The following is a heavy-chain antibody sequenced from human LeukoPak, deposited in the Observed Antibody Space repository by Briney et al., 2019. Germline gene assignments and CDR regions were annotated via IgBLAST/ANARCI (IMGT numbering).Heavy chain of an antibody. CDR2: ISSSSSYI. Sequence: GGSLRLSCAASGFTFSSYSMNWVRQAPGKGLEWVSSISSSSSYIYYADSVKGRFTISRDNAKNSLYLQMNSLRAEETAVYYCARVEASGYDYGAFDYWGQGTLVTVSS. D-gene: IGHD5-12*01. CDR3: ARVEASGYDYGAFDY. V-gene: IGHV3-21*01. CDR1: GFTFSSYS. J-gene: IGHJ4*02.